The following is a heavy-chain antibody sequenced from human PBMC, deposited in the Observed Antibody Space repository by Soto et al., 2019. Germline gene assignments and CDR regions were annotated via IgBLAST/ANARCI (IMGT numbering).Heavy chain of an antibody. D-gene: IGHD7-27*01. CDR1: GGSVSSPKYF. Sequence: QMQLQESGPGLVKPSETLSLACTVSGGSVSSPKYFWSWIRQPPGKGLEWVAYIYNNGKTNYNPSVKSRATISVATAKNKCSLKLTSVTGADSAVYFCARTVMPVGNLPAFDHWGQGVLVTVSS. J-gene: IGHJ4*02. V-gene: IGHV4-61*01. CDR3: ARTVMPVGNLPAFDH. CDR2: IYNNGKT.